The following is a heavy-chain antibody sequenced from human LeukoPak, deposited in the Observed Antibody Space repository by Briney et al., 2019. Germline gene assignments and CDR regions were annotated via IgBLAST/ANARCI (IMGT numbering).Heavy chain of an antibody. D-gene: IGHD5-12*01. CDR3: ARSVATSGRGSLDI. J-gene: IGHJ3*02. Sequence: ASVKVSCKASGYTFTSYGISWVRQAPGQGLEWMGWISAYNGNTNYAQKLQGRVTMTTDTSTSTDYMELRSLRSDDTAVYYCARSVATSGRGSLDIWGQGTMVTVSS. CDR2: ISAYNGNT. V-gene: IGHV1-18*01. CDR1: GYTFTSYG.